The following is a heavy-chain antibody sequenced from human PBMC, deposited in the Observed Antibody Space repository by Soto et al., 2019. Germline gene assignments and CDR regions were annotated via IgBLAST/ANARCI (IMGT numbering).Heavy chain of an antibody. CDR3: ARDDGYDKWYYFDY. Sequence: QVQLQESGPGLVKPSQTLSLTCTVSGGSISSGGYYWSWIRQHPGKGLEWIGYIYYSGSTYYNPSLKSRVTNSVDTSKNQFSLKLSSVTAADTAVYYCARDDGYDKWYYFDYWGQGTLVTVSS. CDR2: IYYSGST. J-gene: IGHJ4*02. CDR1: GGSISSGGYY. V-gene: IGHV4-31*03. D-gene: IGHD5-12*01.